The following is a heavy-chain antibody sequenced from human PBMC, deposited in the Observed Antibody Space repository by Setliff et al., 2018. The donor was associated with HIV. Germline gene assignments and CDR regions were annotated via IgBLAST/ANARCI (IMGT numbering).Heavy chain of an antibody. CDR2: IGAFNGNT. CDR3: ARAGAAETSHFDY. Sequence: ASVKVSCKASGYTFTDFGITWVRQAPGQVLEWMGWIGAFNGNTHYPQNLQGRVTMTTDTSTRTAYMELRSLRSDDTAVYFCARAGAAETSHFDYWGQGTLVTVSS. D-gene: IGHD2-15*01. V-gene: IGHV1-18*01. CDR1: GYTFTDFG. J-gene: IGHJ4*02.